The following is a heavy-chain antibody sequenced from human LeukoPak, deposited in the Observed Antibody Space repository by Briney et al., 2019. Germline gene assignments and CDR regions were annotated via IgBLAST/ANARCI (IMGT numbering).Heavy chain of an antibody. V-gene: IGHV3-30*18. CDR1: GFTFSSYG. D-gene: IGHD3-10*01. Sequence: PGGSLRLSCAASGFTFSSYGMHWVRQAPGKGLEWVAVISYDGSNKYYADSVKGRFTISRDNSKNTLYLQMNSLRAEDTAVYYCAKDRNSMVRGVTRIDYWGQGTLVTVSS. CDR3: AKDRNSMVRGVTRIDY. J-gene: IGHJ4*02. CDR2: ISYDGSNK.